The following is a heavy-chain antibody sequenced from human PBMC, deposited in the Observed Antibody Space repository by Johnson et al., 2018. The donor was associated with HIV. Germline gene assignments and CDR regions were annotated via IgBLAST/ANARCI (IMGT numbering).Heavy chain of an antibody. Sequence: VQLVESGGGLIQPGGSLRLSCAASGFTVSSNYMSWVRQAPGKGLEWVSVIYSGGSTYYADSVKGRFTISRDNAKNSLYLQMNSLRAEDTAVYYCARGHSSSPYEDAFDIWGQGTMVTVSS. J-gene: IGHJ3*02. V-gene: IGHV3-53*01. CDR2: IYSGGST. CDR1: GFTVSSNY. CDR3: ARGHSSSPYEDAFDI. D-gene: IGHD6-13*01.